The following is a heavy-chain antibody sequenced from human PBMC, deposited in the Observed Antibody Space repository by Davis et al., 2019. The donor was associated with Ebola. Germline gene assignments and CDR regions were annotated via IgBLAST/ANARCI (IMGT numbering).Heavy chain of an antibody. V-gene: IGHV1-18*01. CDR3: ARDELEPGGYYGMDV. CDR1: GYTFTSYG. J-gene: IGHJ6*02. CDR2: ISAYNGNT. Sequence: ASVKVSCKASGYTFTSYGISWVRQAPGQGLEWMGWISAYNGNTNYAQKLQGRVTMTTDTSTSTAYMELRSLRSDDTAVYYCARDELEPGGYYGMDVWGQGTTVTVSS. D-gene: IGHD1-1*01.